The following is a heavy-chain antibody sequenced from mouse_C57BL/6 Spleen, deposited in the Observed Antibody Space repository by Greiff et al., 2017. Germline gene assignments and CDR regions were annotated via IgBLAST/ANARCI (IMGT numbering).Heavy chain of an antibody. J-gene: IGHJ3*01. CDR3: ARGYDGYPAWFAY. CDR1: GYAFSSYW. Sequence: VQLQQSGAELVKPGASVKISCKASGYAFSSYWMNWVKQGPGKGLEWIGQIYPGDGDTNYNGKFKGKATLTADKSSSTAYMQLSSLTSEDSAVYFCARGYDGYPAWFAYWGQGTLVTVSA. CDR2: IYPGDGDT. V-gene: IGHV1-80*01. D-gene: IGHD2-3*01.